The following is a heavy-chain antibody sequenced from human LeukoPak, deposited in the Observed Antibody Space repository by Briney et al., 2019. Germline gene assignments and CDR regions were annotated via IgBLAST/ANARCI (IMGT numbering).Heavy chain of an antibody. CDR3: AELGITMIGGV. Sequence: RGSLRLSCAASGFTFSSYGMSWVRQAPGEGLEWVSAISYSGGSTYYADSVKGRFTISRDNSKNTLYLQMNSLRAEDTAVYYCAELGITMIGGVWGKGTTVTISS. D-gene: IGHD3-10*02. V-gene: IGHV3-23*01. J-gene: IGHJ6*04. CDR1: GFTFSSYG. CDR2: ISYSGGST.